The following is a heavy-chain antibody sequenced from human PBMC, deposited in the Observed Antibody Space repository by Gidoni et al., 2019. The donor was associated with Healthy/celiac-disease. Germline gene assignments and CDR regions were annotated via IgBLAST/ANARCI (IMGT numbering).Heavy chain of an antibody. CDR3: ARDLGPPAFDI. CDR2: IYYSGSI. V-gene: IGHV4-59*01. J-gene: IGHJ3*02. Sequence: QVQLQESGPGLVKPSETLSLPCTVSGGSISSYYWSWIRQPPGKGLEWIGYIYYSGSINYNPSLKSRVTISVDTSKNQFSRKLSSVTAADTAVYYCARDLGPPAFDIWGQGTMVTVSS. CDR1: GGSISSYY.